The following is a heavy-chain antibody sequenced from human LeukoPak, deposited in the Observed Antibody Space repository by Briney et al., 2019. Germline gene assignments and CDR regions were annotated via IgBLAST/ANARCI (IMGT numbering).Heavy chain of an antibody. CDR2: INHSGST. CDR3: ARGKVLLWFGELFWGPNYFDY. D-gene: IGHD3-10*01. J-gene: IGHJ4*02. V-gene: IGHV4-34*01. CDR1: GGSFSGYY. Sequence: PSETLSLTCAVYGGSFSGYYWSWIRQPPGKGLEWMGEINHSGSTNYNPSLKSRVTISVDTSKNQFSLKLSSVTAADTAVYYCARGKVLLWFGELFWGPNYFDYWGQGTLVTVSS.